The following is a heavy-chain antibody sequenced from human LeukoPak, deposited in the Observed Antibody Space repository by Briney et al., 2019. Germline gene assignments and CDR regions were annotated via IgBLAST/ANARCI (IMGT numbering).Heavy chain of an antibody. CDR3: AKGRYSYGFVDY. CDR1: GFTFSSYA. J-gene: IGHJ4*02. Sequence: GGSLRLSCAASGFTFSSYAMSWVRQAPGKGLEWVSAISGSGGSTYYADSEKGRFTISRDNSKNTLYLQMNSLRAEDTAVYYCAKGRYSYGFVDYWGQGTLVTVSS. V-gene: IGHV3-23*01. CDR2: ISGSGGST. D-gene: IGHD5-18*01.